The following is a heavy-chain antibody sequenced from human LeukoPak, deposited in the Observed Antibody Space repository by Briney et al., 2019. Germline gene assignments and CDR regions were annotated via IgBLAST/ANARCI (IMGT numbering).Heavy chain of an antibody. CDR1: GFTFSSYS. D-gene: IGHD3-10*01. J-gene: IGHJ4*02. V-gene: IGHV3-21*01. CDR2: IGSSSSYI. CDR3: ARDQGSVYYFDY. Sequence: GGSLRPSCAASGFTFSSYSMNWVRQAPGKGLEWVSSIGSSSSYIYYADSVKGRFTISRDNAKNSLHLQMNSLRDEDTAVYYCARDQGSVYYFDYWGQGTLVTVSS.